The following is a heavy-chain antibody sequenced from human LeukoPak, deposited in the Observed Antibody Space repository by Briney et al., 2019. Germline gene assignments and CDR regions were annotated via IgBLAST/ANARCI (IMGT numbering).Heavy chain of an antibody. Sequence: ASVKVSCKASGYTFTNYYMHWVRQAPGQGLEWMGWINPNTGGTNYAQKFQGRVTMTRDTSISTAYMELGRLSSDDTADYYCARETQRPFDYWGQGTLVTVSS. V-gene: IGHV1-2*02. J-gene: IGHJ4*02. CDR3: ARETQRPFDY. CDR1: GYTFTNYY. CDR2: INPNTGGT.